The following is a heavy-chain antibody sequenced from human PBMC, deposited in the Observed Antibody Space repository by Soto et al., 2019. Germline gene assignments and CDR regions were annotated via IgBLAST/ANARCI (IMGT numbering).Heavy chain of an antibody. Sequence: EEALQMSCKGSGYSLAGYWITWVRQKPGKGLEWMGRIDPSDSQTYYSPSFRGHVTISATKSITTVFLQWSSLRASDTAMYYCARQIYDSDTGPNFQYYFDSWGQGTPAPVPP. J-gene: IGHJ4*02. D-gene: IGHD3-22*01. CDR1: GYSLAGYW. CDR2: IDPSDSQT. V-gene: IGHV5-10-1*01. CDR3: ARQIYDSDTGPNFQYYFDS.